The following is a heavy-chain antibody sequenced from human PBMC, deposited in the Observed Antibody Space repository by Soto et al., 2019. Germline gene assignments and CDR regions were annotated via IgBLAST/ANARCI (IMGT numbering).Heavy chain of an antibody. CDR2: INHSGST. D-gene: IGHD3-9*01. Sequence: PSETLSLTCAVYGGSFSGYYWSWIRQPPGKGLEWIGEINHSGSTNYNPSLKSRVTISVDTSKNQFSLKLSSVTAADTAVYYCARGAYDILTGYFPPWFDPWGQGTLVTVSS. CDR3: ARGAYDILTGYFPPWFDP. J-gene: IGHJ5*02. CDR1: GGSFSGYY. V-gene: IGHV4-34*01.